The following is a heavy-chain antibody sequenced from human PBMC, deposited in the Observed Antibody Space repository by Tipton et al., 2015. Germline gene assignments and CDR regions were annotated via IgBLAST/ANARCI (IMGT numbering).Heavy chain of an antibody. Sequence: TLSLTCTVSGGSISSSSYYWGWIRQSPGEGLEWIGYIQYSGSTNYNPSLKRRVTISLDTSKNQFSLTLNSVTAADTAVYYCARDLEHGMDVWGQGTTVTVSS. CDR3: ARDLEHGMDV. D-gene: IGHD5-24*01. CDR2: IQYSGST. V-gene: IGHV4-61*01. J-gene: IGHJ6*02. CDR1: GGSISSSSYY.